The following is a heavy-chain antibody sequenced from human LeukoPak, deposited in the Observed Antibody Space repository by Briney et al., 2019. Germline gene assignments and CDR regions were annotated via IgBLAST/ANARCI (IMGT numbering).Heavy chain of an antibody. Sequence: SETLSLTCTVSGGSISNSNYYWGWVRQPPGKGLEWIGTIYYSGNTYYTPSHKSRVTISVDTSKNQFSLRLSSVTAADTAVYFCMRHEEEDGYNAKPFDFWGQGTLVTVSS. D-gene: IGHD5-24*01. CDR1: GGSISNSNYY. J-gene: IGHJ4*02. V-gene: IGHV4-39*01. CDR2: IYYSGNT. CDR3: MRHEEEDGYNAKPFDF.